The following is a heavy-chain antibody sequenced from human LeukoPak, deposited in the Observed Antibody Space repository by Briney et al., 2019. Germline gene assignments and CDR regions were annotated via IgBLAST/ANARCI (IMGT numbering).Heavy chain of an antibody. D-gene: IGHD3-3*01. J-gene: IGHJ4*01. Sequence: GGSLRLSSVPSGFTFSAYAMTWVRQAPGKGLEWVSIIRGSGGGTYYADSVKGRFNIFRDNSENTLYLQMNSLRVDDTAVYYCARVGQYDDLRSGFDFWGQ. CDR2: IRGSGGGT. CDR3: ARVGQYDDLRSGFDF. CDR1: GFTFSAYA. V-gene: IGHV3-23*01.